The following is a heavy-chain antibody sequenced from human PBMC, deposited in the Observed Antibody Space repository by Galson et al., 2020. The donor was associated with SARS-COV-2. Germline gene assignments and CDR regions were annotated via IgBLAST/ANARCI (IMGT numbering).Heavy chain of an antibody. Sequence: GESLKISCAASGFTFKNYWMHWVRQAPGKGLVWVSRINNDGSSTIYADSVKGRFTISRDNSENTLYLHMNSLRAEDTAMYYCAINYQLDSWGQGTLVTVSS. V-gene: IGHV3-74*01. CDR1: GFTFKNYW. CDR3: AINYQLDS. CDR2: INNDGSST. D-gene: IGHD2-2*01. J-gene: IGHJ4*02.